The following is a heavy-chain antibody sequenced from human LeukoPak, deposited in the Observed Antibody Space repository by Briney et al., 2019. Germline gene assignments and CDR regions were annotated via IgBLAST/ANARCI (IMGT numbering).Heavy chain of an antibody. V-gene: IGHV3-7*03. CDR2: IKQDGSEK. Sequence: PGGSLRLSCAASGFTFSSFWMNWVRQAPGKGLEWVANIKQDGSEKYYVDSVKGRFTISRDNAKNSLYLQMNSLTAEDTAIYSCARPRLEYCSGGSCFDAFDIWGQGTMVTVSS. CDR3: ARPRLEYCSGGSCFDAFDI. D-gene: IGHD2-15*01. J-gene: IGHJ3*02. CDR1: GFTFSSFW.